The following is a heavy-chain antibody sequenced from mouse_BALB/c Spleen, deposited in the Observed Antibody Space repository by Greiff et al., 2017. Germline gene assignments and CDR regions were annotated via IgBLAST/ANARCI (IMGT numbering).Heavy chain of an antibody. CDR1: GFNIKDTY. J-gene: IGHJ3*01. CDR2: IDPANGNT. CDR3: ARQGYYGSSPWFAY. Sequence: VLLQQSGAELVKPGASVKLSCTASGFNIKDTYMHWVKQRPEQGLEWIGRIDPANGNTKYDPKFQGKATITADTSSNTAYLQLSSLTSEDTAVYYCARQGYYGSSPWFAYWGQGTLVTVSA. V-gene: IGHV14-3*02. D-gene: IGHD1-1*01.